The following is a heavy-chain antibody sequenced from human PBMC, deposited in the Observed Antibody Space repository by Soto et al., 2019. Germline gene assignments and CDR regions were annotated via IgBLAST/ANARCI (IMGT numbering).Heavy chain of an antibody. CDR2: IYGSGRGI. Sequence: GGSLRLSCTASGLPHSSFAMMWVRQAPGKGLECVSGIYGSGRGIEYADSVKGRFIISRDNSKNTVYLQMTDLRADDTAVYYCAKDAVYNDGLWLMDHWGQGTQVTVPS. CDR1: GLPHSSFA. CDR3: AKDAVYNDGLWLMDH. J-gene: IGHJ4*02. V-gene: IGHV3-23*05. D-gene: IGHD2-21*01.